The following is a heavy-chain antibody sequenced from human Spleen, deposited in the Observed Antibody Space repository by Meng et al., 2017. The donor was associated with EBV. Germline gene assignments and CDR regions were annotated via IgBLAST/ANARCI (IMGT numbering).Heavy chain of an antibody. CDR1: GFIFSDSY. CDR3: ARGSGRWTFDY. J-gene: IGHJ4*02. Sequence: QRQLGESGGGLVKPGGSLRLSCAASGFIFSDSYMSWIRQTPGKGLEWISYISNSGTTIKYADSVKGRFTISRDNAKNSLYLQMNSLRADDTAVYYCARGSGRWTFDYWGQGTLVTVSS. D-gene: IGHD1-26*01. CDR2: ISNSGTTI. V-gene: IGHV3-11*01.